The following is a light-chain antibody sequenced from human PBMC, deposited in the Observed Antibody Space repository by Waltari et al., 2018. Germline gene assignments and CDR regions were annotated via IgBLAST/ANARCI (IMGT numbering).Light chain of an antibody. V-gene: IGLV4-69*01. CDR3: QTVGHGTWV. CDR2: VNSDGSH. CDR1: SGHSPNL. Sequence: QLVLTQSPSASASLGASVKLTCTLSSGHSPNLIPWLHHQPEKGPRYLMNVNSDGSHNKGVGIPDRFSGSSSGADRYLTTSSLQSEDEADYYCQTVGHGTWVFGGGTRLTVL. J-gene: IGLJ3*02.